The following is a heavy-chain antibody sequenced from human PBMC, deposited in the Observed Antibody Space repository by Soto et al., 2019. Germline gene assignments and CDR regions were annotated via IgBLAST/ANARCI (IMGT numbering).Heavy chain of an antibody. CDR3: ASDLWTFQH. CDR1: GFTFSNYW. D-gene: IGHD3-10*01. J-gene: IGHJ1*01. V-gene: IGHV3-7*01. Sequence: GGSLRLSCAASGFTFSNYWMSWVRQAPGKGLEWVANIKQDGSEKYYVDSVKGRFTISRDNAKNSLYLQMNSLGAEDTAVYFCASDLWTFQHWGQGTLVTVSS. CDR2: IKQDGSEK.